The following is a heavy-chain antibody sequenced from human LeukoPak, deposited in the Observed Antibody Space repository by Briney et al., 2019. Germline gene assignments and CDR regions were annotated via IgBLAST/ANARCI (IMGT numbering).Heavy chain of an antibody. D-gene: IGHD3-22*01. J-gene: IGHJ6*02. CDR2: IYISGSA. Sequence: SETLSLTCTVSDGSSSSYYWTWIRQPAGKGLEWIGRIYISGSANYNPSLNSRVTMSVDTSKSQCSLKLSSVTAADTAVYYCARVNYYYGMDVWGQGTTVTVSS. V-gene: IGHV4-4*07. CDR1: DGSSSSYY. CDR3: ARVNYYYGMDV.